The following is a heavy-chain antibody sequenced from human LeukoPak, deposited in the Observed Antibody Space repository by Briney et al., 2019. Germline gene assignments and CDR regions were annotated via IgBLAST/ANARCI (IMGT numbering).Heavy chain of an antibody. CDR3: AKVRSYYDSSGYAYDYDY. Sequence: GGSLRLSCAASGFTFSSYGMSWVRQALGKGLEWVSAIGGSGGSTYYADSVKGRFTISRDNSKNTLYLQMNSLRAEDTAVYYCAKVRSYYDSSGYAYDYDYWGQGTLVTVSS. D-gene: IGHD3-22*01. CDR2: IGGSGGST. V-gene: IGHV3-23*01. CDR1: GFTFSSYG. J-gene: IGHJ4*02.